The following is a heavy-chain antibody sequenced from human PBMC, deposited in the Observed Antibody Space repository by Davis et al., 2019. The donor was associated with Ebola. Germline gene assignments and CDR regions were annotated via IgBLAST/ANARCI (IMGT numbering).Heavy chain of an antibody. J-gene: IGHJ6*02. CDR2: ISGSGGST. D-gene: IGHD6-13*01. CDR1: GFTFSSYA. V-gene: IGHV3-23*01. Sequence: GESLKISCAASGFTFSSYAMSWVRQAPGKGLEWVSAISGSGGSTYYADSVKGRFTISRDNSKNTLHLQMNSLRAEDTAVYYCARDWAAGTDRYYYYGMDVWGQGTTVTVSS. CDR3: ARDWAAGTDRYYYYGMDV.